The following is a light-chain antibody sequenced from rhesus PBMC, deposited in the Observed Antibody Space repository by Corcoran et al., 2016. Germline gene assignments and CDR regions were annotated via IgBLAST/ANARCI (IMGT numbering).Light chain of an antibody. CDR1: QSVSSK. J-gene: IGKJ1*01. V-gene: IGKV3-31*02. Sequence: EIVMTQSPATLSLSPGETATISCRTSQSVSSKLAWYQQKPGQAPRLLIYGASSRAPGIPDRFSGSGSGKDFTLTISSLEPEDFAVYYCRETSTLWTFGQGTKVEIK. CDR2: GAS. CDR3: RETSTLWT.